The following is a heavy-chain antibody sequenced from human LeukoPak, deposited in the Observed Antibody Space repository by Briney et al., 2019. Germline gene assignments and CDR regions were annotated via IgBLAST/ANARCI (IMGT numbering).Heavy chain of an antibody. J-gene: IGHJ4*02. CDR1: GYTFTSYY. CDR2: ISAYNGNT. CDR3: AVLPLGGSYLPHLFDY. V-gene: IGHV1-18*04. D-gene: IGHD1-26*01. Sequence: GASVKVSCKASGYTFTSYYMHWVRQAPGQGLEWMGWISAYNGNTNYAQKLQGRVTMTTDTSTSTAYMELRSLRSDDTAVYYCAVLPLGGSYLPHLFDYWGQGTLVTVSS.